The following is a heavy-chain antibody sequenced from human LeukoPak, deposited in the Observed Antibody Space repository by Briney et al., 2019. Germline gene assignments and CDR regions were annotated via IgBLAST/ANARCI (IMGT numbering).Heavy chain of an antibody. CDR2: IKKKTDGETT. CDR3: VAGTGTSDFDY. V-gene: IGHV3-15*01. J-gene: IGHJ4*02. CDR1: GFTFSNAW. D-gene: IGHD1-1*01. Sequence: GGSLRLSCAASGFTFSNAWMSWVRQAPGKGLEWVGRIKKKTDGETTDYAAPVKGRFTISRDDSKNTLYLEMNSLKSDDTAVYYCVAGTGTSDFDYWGQGTLVTVSS.